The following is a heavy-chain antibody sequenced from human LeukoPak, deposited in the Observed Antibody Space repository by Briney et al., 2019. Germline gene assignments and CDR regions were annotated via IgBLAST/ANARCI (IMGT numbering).Heavy chain of an antibody. J-gene: IGHJ4*02. D-gene: IGHD1-26*01. CDR1: GFTFSDYS. CDR2: ISGNSVI. CDR3: ARDLISGHYTFDY. V-gene: IGHV3-48*02. Sequence: GGSLRLPCATSGFTFSDYSMNWVRQAPGKGLEWVSYISGNSVIYYADSVRGRFTISRDNAKSSLYLQMNSLRDDDTAVYYCARDLISGHYTFDYWGQGTLVTVSS.